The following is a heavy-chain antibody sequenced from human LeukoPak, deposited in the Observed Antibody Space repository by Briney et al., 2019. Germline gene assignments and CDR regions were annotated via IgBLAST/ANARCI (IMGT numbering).Heavy chain of an antibody. Sequence: RASVKVSCKASGDTFSSYAISWVRQAPGQGLEWMGRIIPILGIANYAQKFQGRVTITADKSTSTAYMELSSLRSEDTAVYYCARDRTAMVRGVIMGDYWGQGTLVTVSS. CDR1: GDTFSSYA. J-gene: IGHJ4*02. D-gene: IGHD3-10*01. CDR2: IIPILGIA. CDR3: ARDRTAMVRGVIMGDY. V-gene: IGHV1-69*04.